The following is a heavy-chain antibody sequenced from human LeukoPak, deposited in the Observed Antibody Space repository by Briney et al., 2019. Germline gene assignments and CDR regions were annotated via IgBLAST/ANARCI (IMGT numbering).Heavy chain of an antibody. Sequence: GESLKISCKGSGYSFTSYWIGWVRQMPGKGLEWIGVISPGDSGIRYSPSFQGQVTISVDKSISTAYLQWSSLKASDSAMYYCAAGGASAPWGQGTLVTVSS. CDR2: ISPGDSGI. CDR3: AAGGASAP. J-gene: IGHJ5*02. D-gene: IGHD3-16*01. CDR1: GYSFTSYW. V-gene: IGHV5-51*01.